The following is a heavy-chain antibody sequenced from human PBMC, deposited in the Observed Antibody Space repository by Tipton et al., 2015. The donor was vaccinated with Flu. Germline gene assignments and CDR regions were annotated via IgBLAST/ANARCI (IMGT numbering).Heavy chain of an antibody. CDR1: GYTFTSYY. CDR2: INPSGGST. Sequence: QLVQSGAEVKKPGASVKVSCKASGYTFTSYYMHWVRQAPGRGLEWMGIINPSGGSTSYAQKFQGRVTMTRDTSTSTVYMELSSLRSEDTAGYYWARPGGGYSYGYIYWGQGTLVTVSS. V-gene: IGHV1-46*01. CDR3: ARPGGGYSYGYIY. J-gene: IGHJ4*02. D-gene: IGHD5-18*01.